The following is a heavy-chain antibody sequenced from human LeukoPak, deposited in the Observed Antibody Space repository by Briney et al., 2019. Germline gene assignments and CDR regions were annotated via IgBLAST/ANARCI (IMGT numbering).Heavy chain of an antibody. Sequence: SETLSLTCAIYGGSFSGYYWSWIRQPPGKGLEWIGEINHSGSTNYNPSLKSRVTISVDTSKNQFSLKLSSVTAADTAVYYCARGDYGDYYYYYGMDVWGQGTTVTVSS. CDR1: GGSFSGYY. J-gene: IGHJ6*02. V-gene: IGHV4-34*01. CDR3: ARGDYGDYYYYYGMDV. CDR2: INHSGST. D-gene: IGHD4-17*01.